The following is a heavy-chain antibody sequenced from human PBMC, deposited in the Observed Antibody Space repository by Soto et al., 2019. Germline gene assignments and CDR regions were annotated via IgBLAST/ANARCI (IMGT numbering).Heavy chain of an antibody. CDR1: GGSISSYY. J-gene: IGHJ4*02. CDR2: IYYSGST. CDR3: ARHGGYSYGPDY. D-gene: IGHD5-18*01. V-gene: IGHV4-59*08. Sequence: SETLSLTCTVSGGSISSYYWSWIRQPPGKGLEWIGYIYYSGSTNYNPSLKSRVTISVDTSKNQFSLKLSSVTAADTAVYYCARHGGYSYGPDYWGQGTLVTVSS.